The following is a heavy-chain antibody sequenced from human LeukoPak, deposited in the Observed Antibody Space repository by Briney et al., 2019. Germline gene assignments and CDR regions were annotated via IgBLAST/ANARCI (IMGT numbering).Heavy chain of an antibody. D-gene: IGHD3-9*01. CDR1: GFTFSSYS. J-gene: IGHJ4*02. CDR3: AREFDYGTLPGPY. V-gene: IGHV3-21*01. Sequence: GGSLRLSCAASGFTFSSYSMNWVRQAPGKGLEWVSSISSSSSYIYYADSVKGRFTISRDNAKNSLYLQMNSLRAEDTAVYYCAREFDYGTLPGPYWGPGILVIVSS. CDR2: ISSSSSYI.